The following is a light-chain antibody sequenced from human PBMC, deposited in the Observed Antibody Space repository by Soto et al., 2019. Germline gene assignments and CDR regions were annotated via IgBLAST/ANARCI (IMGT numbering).Light chain of an antibody. CDR1: QDIRSS. CDR2: TVS. V-gene: IGKV1-9*01. Sequence: DIQLTQSPSFLSASVGDRLTITCRASQDIRSSLAWCQQKPGKAPNLLIYTVSTLQSGVPSRFSGSRSGTEFTLTISSLQHEDFATDYCQLFNSSPFTFGGGTKVEI. CDR3: QLFNSSPFT. J-gene: IGKJ4*01.